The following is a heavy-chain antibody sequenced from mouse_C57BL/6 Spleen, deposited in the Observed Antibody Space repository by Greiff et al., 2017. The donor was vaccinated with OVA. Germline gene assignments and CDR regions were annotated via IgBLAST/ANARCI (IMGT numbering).Heavy chain of an antibody. J-gene: IGHJ4*01. Sequence: QVQLQQSGPELVKPGASVKISCKASGYAFSSSWMNWVKQRPGKGLEWIGRIYPGDGDTNYNGKFKGKATLTADKSSSTAYMQLSSLTSEDSAVYFCATYYAMDYWGQGTSGTVSS. CDR3: ATYYAMDY. CDR1: GYAFSSSW. V-gene: IGHV1-82*01. CDR2: IYPGDGDT.